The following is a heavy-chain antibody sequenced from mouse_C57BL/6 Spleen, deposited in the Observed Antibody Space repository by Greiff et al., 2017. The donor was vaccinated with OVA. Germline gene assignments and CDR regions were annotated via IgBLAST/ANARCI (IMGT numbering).Heavy chain of an antibody. CDR3: ARRDDGEWYFDV. CDR2: FHPYNGDT. Sequence: QVQLQQSGAELVKPGASVKLSCKASGYTFTTYPMEWMKQNPGKSLEWIGNFHPYNGDTKYNQKFKGKATLTVDKSSSTVYLELRRLTSDDSAVDYGARRDDGEWYFDVGGRGTRVTVTS. CDR1: GYTFTTYP. V-gene: IGHV1-47*01. J-gene: IGHJ1*03. D-gene: IGHD2-3*01.